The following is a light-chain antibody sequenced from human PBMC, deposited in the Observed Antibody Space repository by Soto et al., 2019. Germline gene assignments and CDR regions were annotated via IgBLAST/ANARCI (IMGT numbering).Light chain of an antibody. CDR2: GAS. CDR1: QSVNIY. CDR3: QQYDDWLRLT. Sequence: EIVMVQSPATLSVSPGERATLSCRASQSVNIYLAWCQQKPGQAPRLLIFGASYRATGIPARFSGSGSGTEFNLTISSLQSEDFAVYFCQQYDDWLRLTFGGGTKVDIK. J-gene: IGKJ4*01. V-gene: IGKV3D-15*01.